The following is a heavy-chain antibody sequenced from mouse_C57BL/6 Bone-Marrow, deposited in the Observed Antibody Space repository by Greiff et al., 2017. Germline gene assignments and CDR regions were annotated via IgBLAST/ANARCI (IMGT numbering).Heavy chain of an antibody. J-gene: IGHJ3*01. CDR2: ISYDGSN. CDR3: ARELGWFAY. D-gene: IGHD4-1*01. Sequence: EVKVEESGPGLVKPSQSLSLTCSVTGYSITSCYYWNWLRQFPGNKLEWMCYISYDGSNNYNPSLKNRNSITRDTSKNQVFLKLNSVTTEDTATYYCARELGWFAYWGQGTLVTVSA. CDR1: GYSITSCYY. V-gene: IGHV3-6*01.